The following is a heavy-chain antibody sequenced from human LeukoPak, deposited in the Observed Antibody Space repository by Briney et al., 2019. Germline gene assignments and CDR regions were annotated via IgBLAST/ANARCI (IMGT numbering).Heavy chain of an antibody. CDR3: ARAGGGYCSSTSCSADWFDH. J-gene: IGHJ5*02. CDR2: LYTSGST. V-gene: IGHV4-4*07. CDR1: GVSISSDS. Sequence: PSETLSLTCTVSGVSISSDSWTWLRQPAGKGREWIGRLYTSGSTNRGSIKHNPSLKSRVAMSVDTSKNQFSLKLSSVTAADTAVYYCARAGGGYCSSTSCSADWFDHWGQGILVTVSS. D-gene: IGHD2-2*01.